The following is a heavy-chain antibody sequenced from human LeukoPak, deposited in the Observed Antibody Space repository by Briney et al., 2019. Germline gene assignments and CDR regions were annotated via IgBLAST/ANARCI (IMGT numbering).Heavy chain of an antibody. Sequence: SQTLSLTCTVSGGSISSGDYYWSWIRQPPGKGLEWIWYIYYSGSTYYNPSLKSRVTISVDTSKNQFSLKLSSVTAADTAVYYCARYKYYYDSSGYRSFDYWGQGTLVTVSS. CDR3: ARYKYYYDSSGYRSFDY. D-gene: IGHD3-22*01. J-gene: IGHJ4*02. V-gene: IGHV4-30-4*01. CDR2: IYYSGST. CDR1: GGSISSGDYY.